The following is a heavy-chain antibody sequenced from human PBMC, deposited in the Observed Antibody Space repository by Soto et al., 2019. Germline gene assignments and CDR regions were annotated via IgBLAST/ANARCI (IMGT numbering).Heavy chain of an antibody. CDR1: GGSISSYY. J-gene: IGHJ5*02. V-gene: IGHV4-59*08. D-gene: IGHD5-18*01. Sequence: SETLSLTCTVSGGSISSYYWSWIRQPPGKGLEWIGYIYYSGSTNYNPSLKSRVTISVDTSKNQFSLKLSSVTAADTAVYYCASQQLGYSYGYANWFDPWGQGTLVSVS. CDR2: IYYSGST. CDR3: ASQQLGYSYGYANWFDP.